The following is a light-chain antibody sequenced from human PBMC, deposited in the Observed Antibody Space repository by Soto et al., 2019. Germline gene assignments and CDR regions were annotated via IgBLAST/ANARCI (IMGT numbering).Light chain of an antibody. Sequence: EIVLTQSPGTLSLSPGERATLSCRASQSVTSAYLAWYQQKPGQAPRLLIYAASSRATGIPDRFSGSGSGTYFTLTSSRLEPEDFAVYYCQQYVSSPPTFGQGTKVEIK. CDR3: QQYVSSPPT. CDR2: AAS. CDR1: QSVTSAY. V-gene: IGKV3-20*01. J-gene: IGKJ1*01.